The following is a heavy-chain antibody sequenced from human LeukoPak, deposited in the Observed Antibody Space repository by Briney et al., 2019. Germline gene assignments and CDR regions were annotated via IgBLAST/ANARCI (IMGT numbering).Heavy chain of an antibody. J-gene: IGHJ6*03. CDR3: ARDAGGSGWYYYYYMDV. Sequence: SETLSLTCTVSGGSISSYYWSWIRQPPGKGLEWTGYIYYSGSTNYNPSLKSRVTISVDTSKNQFSLKLSSVTAADTAVYYCARDAGGSGWYYYYYMDVWGKGTTVTVSS. D-gene: IGHD6-19*01. CDR1: GGSISSYY. V-gene: IGHV4-59*01. CDR2: IYYSGST.